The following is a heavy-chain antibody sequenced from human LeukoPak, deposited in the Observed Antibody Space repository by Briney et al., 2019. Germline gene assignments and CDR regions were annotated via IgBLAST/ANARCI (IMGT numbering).Heavy chain of an antibody. V-gene: IGHV4-34*01. J-gene: IGHJ4*02. CDR3: ASRIVSGWYNY. CDR2: INHSGST. Sequence: SETLSLTCAVYGGSFSGYYWSWIRQPPGKGLEWIGEINHSGSTNYNPSPKSRVTISVDTSKNQFSLKLGSVTAADTAVYYCASRIVSGWYNYWGQGTLVTVSS. D-gene: IGHD6-19*01. CDR1: GGSFSGYY.